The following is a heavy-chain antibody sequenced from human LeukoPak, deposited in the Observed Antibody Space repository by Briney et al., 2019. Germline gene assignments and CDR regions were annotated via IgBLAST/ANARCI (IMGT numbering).Heavy chain of an antibody. CDR3: AREGYSEILGAFDL. CDR2: ISPSGSTM. D-gene: IGHD1-26*01. Sequence: GGSLRLSCAASGFTFMSHEMNWVRQAPGKGLEWVSYISPSGSTMYYADSVKGRFTISRDNARNSLYLQMKSLRAEDTAVYYCAREGYSEILGAFDLWGQGTMVTVSS. J-gene: IGHJ3*01. CDR1: GFTFMSHE. V-gene: IGHV3-48*03.